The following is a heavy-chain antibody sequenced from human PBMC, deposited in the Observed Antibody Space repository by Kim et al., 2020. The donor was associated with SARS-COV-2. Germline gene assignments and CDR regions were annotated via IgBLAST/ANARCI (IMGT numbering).Heavy chain of an antibody. V-gene: IGHV1-3*01. CDR3: ARGRRMRDYYGSGSSALEYFQH. CDR2: INAGNGNT. Sequence: ASVKVSCKASGYTFTSYAMHWVRQAPGQRLEWMGWINAGNGNTKYSQKFQGRVTITRDTSASTAYMEVSSLRSEDTAVYYCARGRRMRDYYGSGSSALEYFQHWGQGTLVTVSS. J-gene: IGHJ1*01. CDR1: GYTFTSYA. D-gene: IGHD3-10*01.